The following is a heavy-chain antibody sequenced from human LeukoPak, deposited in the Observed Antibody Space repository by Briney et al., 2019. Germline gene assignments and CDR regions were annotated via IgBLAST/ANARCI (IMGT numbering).Heavy chain of an antibody. D-gene: IGHD3/OR15-3a*01. J-gene: IGHJ4*02. Sequence: GGSLRLSCATSGFTLSDYYMSWIRQAPGKGLEWVSYISSSGSPIYYADSVKGRFTLSRDNSKNTLYLQMNSLRAEDTAVYYCARDSGFSGTQRGEYWGQGTLVTVSS. CDR1: GFTLSDYY. CDR2: ISSSGSPI. V-gene: IGHV3-11*04. CDR3: ARDSGFSGTQRGEY.